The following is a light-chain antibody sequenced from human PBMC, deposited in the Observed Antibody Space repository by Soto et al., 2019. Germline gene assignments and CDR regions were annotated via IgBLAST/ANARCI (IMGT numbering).Light chain of an antibody. J-gene: IGLJ3*02. CDR3: ETWDTNTWV. Sequence: QLVLTQSSSASASLGSSVKLTCTLSSGHSSYIIAWHQQQPGKAPRYLMKLEGSGGYDKGSGVPDRFSGSSSGADRYLTISNLQFEDEADYFCETWDTNTWVFGGGTKVTVL. CDR2: LEGSGGY. CDR1: SGHSSYI. V-gene: IGLV4-60*02.